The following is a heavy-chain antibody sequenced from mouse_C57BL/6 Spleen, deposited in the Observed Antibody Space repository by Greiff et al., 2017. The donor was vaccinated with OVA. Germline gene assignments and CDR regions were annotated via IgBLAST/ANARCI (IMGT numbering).Heavy chain of an antibody. D-gene: IGHD1-1*01. V-gene: IGHV1-7*01. CDR1: GYTFTSYW. J-gene: IGHJ3*01. Sequence: VQLQESGAELAKPGASVKLSCKASGYTFTSYWMPWVQQRPGQGLEWIGYINPSSGYTKYNQKFKDKATLTADKSYSTAYMQLSSLTYEDSAVYYCARSRDYSWFAYWGQGTLVTVSA. CDR3: ARSRDYSWFAY. CDR2: INPSSGYT.